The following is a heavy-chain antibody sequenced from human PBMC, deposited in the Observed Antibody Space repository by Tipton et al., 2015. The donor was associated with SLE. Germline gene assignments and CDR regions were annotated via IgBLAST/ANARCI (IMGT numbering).Heavy chain of an antibody. J-gene: IGHJ3*02. CDR2: IYTSGSS. CDR1: GGSISNYY. Sequence: PGLVKPSETLSLTCTVSGGSISNYYWYWIRQPAGKGLDWIGRIYTSGSSSYNPSLKSRVTMSVDMSKNQFSLRLTSVTAADTAVYYCARTLGAIAHTVYDAFDIWGQGKMATVSS. V-gene: IGHV4-4*07. D-gene: IGHD1-26*01. CDR3: ARTLGAIAHTVYDAFDI.